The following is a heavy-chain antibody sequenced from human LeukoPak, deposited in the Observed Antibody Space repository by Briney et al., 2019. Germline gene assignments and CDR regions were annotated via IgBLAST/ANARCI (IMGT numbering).Heavy chain of an antibody. CDR1: GFTFSNAW. V-gene: IGHV3-72*01. CDR3: AAFDI. CDR2: SRNKANSYSA. Sequence: GGSLRLSCAASGFTFSNAWMSWVRQAPGKGLGWVGRSRNKANSYSAEYAASVKGRFTISRDDSKNSLYLQMNSLKTEDTAVYYCAAFDIWGQGTMVTVSS. J-gene: IGHJ3*02.